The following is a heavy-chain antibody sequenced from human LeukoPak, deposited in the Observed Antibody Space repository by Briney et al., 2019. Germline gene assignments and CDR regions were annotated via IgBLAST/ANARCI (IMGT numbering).Heavy chain of an antibody. CDR2: ISYDGSSK. CDR3: AKEIWPTVTTPGHTHFDY. D-gene: IGHD4-17*01. Sequence: PGGSLRLSCAASGFTFSTYAMHWVRQAPGKGLEWVAVISYDGSSKYYADSVKGRFTISRDNSKNTLCLQMNSLRAEDTAVYYCAKEIWPTVTTPGHTHFDYWGQGTLVTVSS. V-gene: IGHV3-30*04. J-gene: IGHJ4*02. CDR1: GFTFSTYA.